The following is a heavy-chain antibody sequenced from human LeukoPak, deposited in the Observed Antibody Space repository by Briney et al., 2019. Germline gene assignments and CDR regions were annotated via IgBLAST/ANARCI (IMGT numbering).Heavy chain of an antibody. V-gene: IGHV3-23*01. Sequence: PGGSLRLSCAASGFTFSSYAMSWVRQAPGKGLEWVSAISGSGGSTYYADSVKGRFTISRDNAKNTLYLQMDSLRAEDTAVYYCARSNRADDYWGQGTLVTVSS. J-gene: IGHJ4*02. CDR3: ARSNRADDY. CDR1: GFTFSSYA. D-gene: IGHD1-14*01. CDR2: ISGSGGST.